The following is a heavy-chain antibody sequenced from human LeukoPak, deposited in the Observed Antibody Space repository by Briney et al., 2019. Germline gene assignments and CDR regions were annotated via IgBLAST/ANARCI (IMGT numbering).Heavy chain of an antibody. V-gene: IGHV4-34*01. CDR3: ARAKNYYDSSGYYCRVYYYYMHV. CDR2: INHSGST. Sequence: PWETLSLTCAVYGGSFSGYYWSWIRQPPGKGLEWIGEINHSGSTNYNPSLKSRVTISVDTSKNQFSLKLSSVTAADTAVYYCARAKNYYDSSGYYCRVYYYYMHVWGKGTTVTVSS. D-gene: IGHD3-22*01. J-gene: IGHJ6*03. CDR1: GGSFSGYY.